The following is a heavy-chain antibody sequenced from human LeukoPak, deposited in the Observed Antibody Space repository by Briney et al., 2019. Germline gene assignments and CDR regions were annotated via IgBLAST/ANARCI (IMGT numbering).Heavy chain of an antibody. Sequence: GGSLRLSCAASGFTFDDYAMHWVRQAPGKGLEWVSGISWNSGSIGYADSVKGRFTISRDNAKNSLYLQLNSLRAEDTAVYYCARRAVVVPADFDHWGQGTLVTVSS. CDR3: ARRAVVVPADFDH. V-gene: IGHV3-9*01. CDR1: GFTFDDYA. CDR2: ISWNSGSI. J-gene: IGHJ4*02. D-gene: IGHD2-2*01.